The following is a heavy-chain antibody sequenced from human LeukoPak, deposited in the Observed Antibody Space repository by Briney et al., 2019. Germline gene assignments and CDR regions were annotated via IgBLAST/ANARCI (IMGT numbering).Heavy chain of an antibody. CDR3: ARELWFGELFPRGATD. Sequence: GGSLRLSCAASGFTFSSYAMHWVRQAPGKGLEWVAVISYDGSNKYYADSVKGRFTISRDNSKNTLYLQMYSLRAEDTAVYYCARELWFGELFPRGATDWGQGTLVTVSS. CDR2: ISYDGSNK. D-gene: IGHD3-10*01. J-gene: IGHJ4*02. V-gene: IGHV3-30-3*01. CDR1: GFTFSSYA.